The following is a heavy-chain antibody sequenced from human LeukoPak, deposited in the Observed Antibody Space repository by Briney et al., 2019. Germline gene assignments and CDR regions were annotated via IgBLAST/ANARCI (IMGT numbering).Heavy chain of an antibody. CDR3: ARGDYGSGSYRYFDY. Sequence: ASVKVSCKASGYTFTSYGVSWVRQAPGQGLKLMGWISAYNGNTNYAQKLQGRVTMTTDTSTSTAYMELRSLRSDDTAVYYCARGDYGSGSYRYFDYWGQGTLVTVSS. D-gene: IGHD3-10*01. CDR1: GYTFTSYG. CDR2: ISAYNGNT. V-gene: IGHV1-18*01. J-gene: IGHJ4*02.